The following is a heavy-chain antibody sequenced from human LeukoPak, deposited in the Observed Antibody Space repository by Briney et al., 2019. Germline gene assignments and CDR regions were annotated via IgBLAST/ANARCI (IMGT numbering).Heavy chain of an antibody. D-gene: IGHD2-2*01. CDR3: AREATDIVVVPAATEAYYYYGMDV. CDR1: GYTFTGYY. J-gene: IGHJ6*02. Sequence: ASVKVSCKASGYTFTGYYMHWVRQAPGQGLEWMGIINPSGGSTSYAQKFQGRVTMTRDTSTSTVYMELSSLRSEDTAVYYCAREATDIVVVPAATEAYYYYGMDVWGQGTTVTVSS. V-gene: IGHV1-46*01. CDR2: INPSGGST.